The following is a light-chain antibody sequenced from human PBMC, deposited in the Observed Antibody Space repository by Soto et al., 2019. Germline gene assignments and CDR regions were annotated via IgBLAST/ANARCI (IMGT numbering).Light chain of an antibody. CDR3: CSYTRSSTLL. V-gene: IGLV2-14*01. CDR2: EVI. Sequence: QSVLTQPASVSGSPGQSITVSCTGTSSDVGRYNYVSWYQQHPGRAPRLIIYEVINRPAGLSNRFSGSKSGNTALLTISGLQAADEAEYYCCSYTRSSTLLFGGGTKLTVL. CDR1: SSDVGRYNY. J-gene: IGLJ2*01.